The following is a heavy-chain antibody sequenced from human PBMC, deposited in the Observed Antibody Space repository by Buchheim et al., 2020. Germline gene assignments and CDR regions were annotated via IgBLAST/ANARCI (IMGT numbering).Heavy chain of an antibody. Sequence: EVQLVESGGGLVQPGGSLRLSCAASGFTFSSYEMNWVRQAPGKGLEWVPYISSSGSTIYYADSVTGRFTISRDNAKNSLYLQMNSLRAEDTAVYYCARNSFGAAAGPTIVVVSYYFDYWGQGTL. J-gene: IGHJ4*02. CDR2: ISSSGSTI. CDR3: ARNSFGAAAGPTIVVVSYYFDY. V-gene: IGHV3-48*03. CDR1: GFTFSSYE. D-gene: IGHD3-22*01.